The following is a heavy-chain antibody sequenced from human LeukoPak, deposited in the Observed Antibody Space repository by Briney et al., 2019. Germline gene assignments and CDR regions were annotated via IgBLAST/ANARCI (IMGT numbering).Heavy chain of an antibody. J-gene: IGHJ4*02. CDR2: INPSGGST. CDR1: GYTFTSYY. D-gene: IGHD2/OR15-2a*01. V-gene: IGHV1-46*01. CDR3: ASFPPFDDYGDY. Sequence: ASVKVSCKASGYTFTSYYMHWVRQAPGQGLEWMGIINPSGGSTSYAQKFQGGVTMTRDTSTSTVYMELSSLRSEDTAVYYCASFPPFDDYGDYWGQGTLVTVSS.